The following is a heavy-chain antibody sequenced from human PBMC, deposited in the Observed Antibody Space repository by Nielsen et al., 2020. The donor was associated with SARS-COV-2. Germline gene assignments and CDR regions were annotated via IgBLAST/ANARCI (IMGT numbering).Heavy chain of an antibody. D-gene: IGHD3-16*01. CDR3: ARGGSYFDY. CDR2: ISYTGNT. V-gene: IGHV4-30-4*01. CDR1: GGSISSGDYY. Sequence: SETLSLTCTVSGGSISSGDYYWTWIRQPPGKGLEYIGYISYTGNTYSDSSLKSRVTISRDTSKNQFSLKLTSVTAADTAVYYCARGGSYFDYWGQGTLVTVSS. J-gene: IGHJ4*02.